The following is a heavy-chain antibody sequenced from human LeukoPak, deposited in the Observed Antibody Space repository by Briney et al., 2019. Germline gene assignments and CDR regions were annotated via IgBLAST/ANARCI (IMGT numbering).Heavy chain of an antibody. D-gene: IGHD3-10*01. V-gene: IGHV4-61*02. Sequence: PSETLSLTCTVSGDSIRSGAYYWSWIRQPAGKRLEWIGRVYNYGSTDYNPSLRSRVAISIDTSKNQFSLQLNSVTAADTAMYYCARGFISGTYSSWFDPWGQGTLVIVSS. CDR3: ARGFISGTYSSWFDP. CDR1: GDSIRSGAYY. CDR2: VYNYGST. J-gene: IGHJ5*02.